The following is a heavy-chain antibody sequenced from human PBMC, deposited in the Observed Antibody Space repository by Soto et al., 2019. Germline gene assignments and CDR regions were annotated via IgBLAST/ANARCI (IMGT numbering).Heavy chain of an antibody. D-gene: IGHD2-15*01. CDR3: AKDRKGSYCSGGTCYSFDY. CDR2: ISGSGGST. J-gene: IGHJ4*02. Sequence: EVQLLESGGGLVQPGGSLRLSCAASGFTLGTYVMTWVRQAPGKGLEWVSAISGSGGSTNYADPVKGRFTISRDNTKNTLYPPMNSLRVEDTAVYYCAKDRKGSYCSGGTCYSFDYWGQGTLVTVPS. V-gene: IGHV3-23*01. CDR1: GFTLGTYV.